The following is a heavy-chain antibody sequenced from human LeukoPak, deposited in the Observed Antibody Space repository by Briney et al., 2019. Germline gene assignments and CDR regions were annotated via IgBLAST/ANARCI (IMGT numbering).Heavy chain of an antibody. D-gene: IGHD5-18*01. Sequence: SETLSLTCSVSGYSITNGYYWGWIRPSPGKGLEYFGSIYHSGNTYYNPPLKSRVTTSVDASKNQFSLRLNSVTAADTAVYYCARLDTLNWFDPWGQGTLVSVSS. CDR3: ARLDTLNWFDP. CDR1: GYSITNGYY. J-gene: IGHJ5*02. CDR2: IYHSGNT. V-gene: IGHV4-38-2*02.